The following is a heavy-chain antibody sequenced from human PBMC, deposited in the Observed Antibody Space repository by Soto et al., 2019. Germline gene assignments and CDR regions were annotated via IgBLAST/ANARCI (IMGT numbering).Heavy chain of an antibody. Sequence: DVHLVESGGGLVQPGGSLRLSCAASEFTFTNYYMAWVRQAPGKGLEWVANIRQDGGELYYVDSVKGRFTISRDNAKNSLYLQMNSLRAEDTAVYYCARAHDYGPHFDYWGQGILVTVSS. CDR2: IRQDGGEL. CDR3: ARAHDYGPHFDY. CDR1: EFTFTNYY. J-gene: IGHJ4*02. V-gene: IGHV3-7*01. D-gene: IGHD4-17*01.